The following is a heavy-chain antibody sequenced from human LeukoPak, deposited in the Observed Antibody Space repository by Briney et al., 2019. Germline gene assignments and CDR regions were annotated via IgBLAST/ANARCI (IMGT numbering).Heavy chain of an antibody. CDR3: ARGMGYSNYVFYYYGMDV. CDR1: GFTFSSYE. V-gene: IGHV3-48*03. D-gene: IGHD4-11*01. J-gene: IGHJ6*02. CDR2: ISSSGSTI. Sequence: PGGSLRLSYAASGFTFSSYEMNWVRQAPGKGLEWVSYISSSGSTIYYADSVKGRFTISRDNAKNSLYLQMNSLRAEDTAVYYCARGMGYSNYVFYYYGMDVWGQGTTVTVSS.